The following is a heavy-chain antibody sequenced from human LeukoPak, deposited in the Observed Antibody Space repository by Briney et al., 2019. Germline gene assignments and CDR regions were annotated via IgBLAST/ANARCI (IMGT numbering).Heavy chain of an antibody. V-gene: IGHV3-7*01. D-gene: IGHD3-10*01. CDR1: GFTFSNNW. J-gene: IGHJ4*02. Sequence: GGSLRLSCAASGFTFSNNWMTWVRQAPGKGLEWVASVKKDASGKYYVDSVKGRFTISRDNAKNSLYLQMSSLRVEDTAVYYCARGPPYGSRSGYFDYWGQGTLVTVSA. CDR3: ARGPPYGSRSGYFDY. CDR2: VKKDASGK.